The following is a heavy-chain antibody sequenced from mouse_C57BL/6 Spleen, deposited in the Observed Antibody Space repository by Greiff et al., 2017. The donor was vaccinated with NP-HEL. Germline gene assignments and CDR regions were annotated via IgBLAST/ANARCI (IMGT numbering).Heavy chain of an antibody. CDR1: GFTFSDYY. J-gene: IGHJ2*01. Sequence: EVKLVESEGGLVQPGSSMKLSCTASGFTFSDYYMAWVRQGPEKGLEWVANINHDGSSTYYQDSLKSRFIISRDNANNKLYLQMSSLTSEDTAAYYCARGVCDYFDYWGQGTTLTVSS. V-gene: IGHV5-16*01. CDR2: INHDGSST. CDR3: ARGVCDYFDY.